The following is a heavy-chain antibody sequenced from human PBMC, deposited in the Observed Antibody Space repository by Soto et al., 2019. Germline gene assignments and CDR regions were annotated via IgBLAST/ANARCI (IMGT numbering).Heavy chain of an antibody. V-gene: IGHV4-59*08. CDR2: IYYAGST. CDR1: GGSMFSYY. CDR3: ARRIVATETFDN. Sequence: SETLSLTCTVSGGSMFSYYWSWIRQPPGRGLEWIGFIYYAGSTKYNPSLNSRVTISVDTSKNQFSLTVTSVTAADTAVYYCARRIVATETFDNWGQGTLVTVSS. D-gene: IGHD5-12*01. J-gene: IGHJ4*02.